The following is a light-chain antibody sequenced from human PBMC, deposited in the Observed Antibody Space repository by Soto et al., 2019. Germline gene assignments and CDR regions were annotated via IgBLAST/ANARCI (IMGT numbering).Light chain of an antibody. CDR1: SSNIGNNF. J-gene: IGLJ2*01. CDR3: GTWDSSLSAVV. Sequence: QSVLTQPPSVSAAPGQKVTISCSGSSSNIGNNFVSWYQHLPGTAPKLLIYDTDQRPSGIPDRFSGSKSGTSATLGITGLQTGDEADYYCGTWDSSLSAVVFGGRTKLTVL. CDR2: DTD. V-gene: IGLV1-51*01.